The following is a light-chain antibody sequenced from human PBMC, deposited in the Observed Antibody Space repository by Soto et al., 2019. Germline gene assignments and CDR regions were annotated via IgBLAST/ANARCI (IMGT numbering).Light chain of an antibody. CDR3: QQGHNWPLT. J-gene: IGKJ2*01. CDR1: QSINSE. V-gene: IGKV3-15*01. Sequence: EIVMTQSPATLSLSPGERAALSCRASQSINSELAWYQQKPDQPPRLLIYGASTRATGVPARFTGSESGSEFPLTISGLQSEDFAVYYCQQGHNWPLTFGQGTRLEI. CDR2: GAS.